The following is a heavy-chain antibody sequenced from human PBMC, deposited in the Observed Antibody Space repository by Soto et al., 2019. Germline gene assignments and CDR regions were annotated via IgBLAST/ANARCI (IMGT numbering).Heavy chain of an antibody. CDR3: ARDMYSSSWHKADYYYYAVDV. D-gene: IGHD6-13*01. CDR2: IWYDGSNK. Sequence: QVQVVESGGGVVQPGKSLRLSCAASGFTFSKYGLHWVRQAPGKGLEWVAYIWYDGSNKYYADSVKGRFTISRDNSKNTLYLQMNILRGGDTAIYYCARDMYSSSWHKADYYYYAVDVWGQGTTVIVSS. J-gene: IGHJ6*02. V-gene: IGHV3-33*01. CDR1: GFTFSKYG.